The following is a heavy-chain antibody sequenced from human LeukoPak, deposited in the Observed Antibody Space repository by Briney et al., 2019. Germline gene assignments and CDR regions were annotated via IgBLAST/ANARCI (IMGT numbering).Heavy chain of an antibody. CDR3: ARGTMVRGVGGY. Sequence: ASVKVSCKASGYTFTSYAMHWVRQAPGQRLEWVGWINAGNGNTKYSQKFQGRVTITRDTSASTAYMELSSLRSEDTAVYYCARGTMVRGVGGYWGQGTLVTVSS. V-gene: IGHV1-3*01. CDR1: GYTFTSYA. J-gene: IGHJ4*02. CDR2: INAGNGNT. D-gene: IGHD3-10*01.